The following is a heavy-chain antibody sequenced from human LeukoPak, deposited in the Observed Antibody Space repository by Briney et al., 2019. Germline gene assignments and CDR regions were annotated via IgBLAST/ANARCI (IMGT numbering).Heavy chain of an antibody. D-gene: IGHD2-2*01. J-gene: IGHJ3*02. CDR1: GFTFTAYH. CDR2: INPNSGGT. Sequence: GASVKVSCKASGFTFTAYHMHWVRQAPGQGLEWMGWINPNSGGTNYAQKFQGRVTMTRDTSISTAYMELSGLRSDDTAVYYCARGYCSSTSCYVEDDAFDIWGQGTMVTVSS. CDR3: ARGYCSSTSCYVEDDAFDI. V-gene: IGHV1-2*02.